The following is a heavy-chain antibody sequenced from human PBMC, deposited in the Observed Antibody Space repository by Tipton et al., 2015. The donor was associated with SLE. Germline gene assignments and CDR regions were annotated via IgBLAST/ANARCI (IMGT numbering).Heavy chain of an antibody. J-gene: IGHJ4*02. V-gene: IGHV4-59*12. Sequence: TLSLTCTVSGGSISRYYWSWIRQSPGKGLEWIGEIDHSGSTNYNPSLESRVTISIDKSRNQFSLRLNSVTAADTAVYYCARDEYRYDATGYHLLGHFDFWGQGTLVTVSS. D-gene: IGHD3-22*01. CDR2: IDHSGST. CDR3: ARDEYRYDATGYHLLGHFDF. CDR1: GGSISRYY.